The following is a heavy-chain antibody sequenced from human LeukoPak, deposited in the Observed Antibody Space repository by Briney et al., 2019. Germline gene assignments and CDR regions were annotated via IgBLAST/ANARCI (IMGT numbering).Heavy chain of an antibody. J-gene: IGHJ4*02. Sequence: PGGSLRLSCAASGVTLSSYAMSWARQAPGKGLEWVSGISSSGSGGNTYYADSVKGRFTISRDNSKNTLYLQMNSLRAEDTAVYYCAKERFLEWLPRYWGQGTLVTVSS. CDR2: ISSSGSGGNT. CDR3: AKERFLEWLPRY. CDR1: GVTLSSYA. D-gene: IGHD3-3*01. V-gene: IGHV3-23*01.